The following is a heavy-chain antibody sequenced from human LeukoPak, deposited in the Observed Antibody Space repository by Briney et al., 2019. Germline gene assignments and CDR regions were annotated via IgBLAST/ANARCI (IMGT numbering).Heavy chain of an antibody. CDR1: GGTFSSYA. J-gene: IGHJ6*03. CDR2: IIPIFGTA. V-gene: IGHV1-69*05. D-gene: IGHD2-15*01. CDR3: ARAWDIVVVVAAPDEDYYYYYMDV. Sequence: SVKVSCKASGGTFSSYAISWVRQAPGQGLEWMGRIIPIFGTANYAQKFQGRVTITTDESTSTAYMELSSLRSEDTAVYYCARAWDIVVVVAAPDEDYYYYYMDVWGKGTTVTVSS.